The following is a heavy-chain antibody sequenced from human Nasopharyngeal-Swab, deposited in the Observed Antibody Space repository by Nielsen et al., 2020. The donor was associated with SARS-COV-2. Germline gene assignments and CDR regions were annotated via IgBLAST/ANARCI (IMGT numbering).Heavy chain of an antibody. CDR2: ISWNSGSI. D-gene: IGHD5-18*01. CDR3: AKGGYSYGWGYFDY. Sequence: GGSLRLSCAASGFTFDDYAMHWVRQAPGKGLEWVSGISWNSGSIGYADSVKGRFTISRDNSKNSLYLQMNSLRTEDTALYYCAKGGYSYGWGYFDYWGQGTLVTVSS. V-gene: IGHV3-9*01. J-gene: IGHJ4*02. CDR1: GFTFDDYA.